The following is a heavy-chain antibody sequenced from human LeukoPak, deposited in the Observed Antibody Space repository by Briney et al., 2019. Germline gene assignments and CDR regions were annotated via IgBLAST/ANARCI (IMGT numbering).Heavy chain of an antibody. V-gene: IGHV1-8*01. D-gene: IGHD3-16*02. J-gene: IGHJ5*02. Sequence: ASVKVSCKASGYTFTSYDINWVRQATGQGLEWMGWMNPHTGNTGSAQRFQGRVTMTRDTSISTAYMELSSLRSEDTAVYYCARGPLVRLPSSFDPWGQGTLVTVSS. CDR2: MNPHTGNT. CDR1: GYTFTSYD. CDR3: ARGPLVRLPSSFDP.